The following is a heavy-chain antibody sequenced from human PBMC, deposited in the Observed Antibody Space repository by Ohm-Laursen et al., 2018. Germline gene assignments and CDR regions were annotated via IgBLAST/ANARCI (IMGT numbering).Heavy chain of an antibody. J-gene: IGHJ1*01. Sequence: SLRLSCAASGFIFSSYAMSWVRQAPGKGLEWVSTVSGSGDSTYYADSVKGRFTVSRDNSKNTLFLQMNSLRAEDTAVYYCAKESTMIVADRWGQGALVTVSS. CDR3: AKESTMIVADR. V-gene: IGHV3-23*01. CDR2: VSGSGDST. CDR1: GFIFSSYA. D-gene: IGHD3-22*01.